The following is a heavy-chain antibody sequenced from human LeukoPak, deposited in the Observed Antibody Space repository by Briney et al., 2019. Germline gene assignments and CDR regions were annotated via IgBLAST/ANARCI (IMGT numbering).Heavy chain of an antibody. J-gene: IGHJ5*02. Sequence: GGSLRLSCAASEFTFSSYGMHWVRQAPGKGLEWVAVIWYDGSNKYYADSVKGRFTISRDNSKNTLYLQMNSLRAEDTAVYYCARGVRSGYHLLSWGQGTLVTVSS. CDR3: ARGVRSGYHLLS. CDR2: IWYDGSNK. V-gene: IGHV3-33*08. D-gene: IGHD3-3*01. CDR1: EFTFSSYG.